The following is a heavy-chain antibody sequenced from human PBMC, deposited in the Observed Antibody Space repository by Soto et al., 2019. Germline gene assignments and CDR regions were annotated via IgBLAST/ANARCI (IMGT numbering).Heavy chain of an antibody. V-gene: IGHV6-1*01. J-gene: IGHJ5*02. CDR2: TYYRSKWYN. CDR3: ARDFFPNSEVGPNWFDP. Sequence: SQTLSLTCAISGDSDSSNSAAWNWIRQSPSRGLEWLGRTYYRSKWYNDYAVSVKSRITINPDTSKNQFSLQLNSVTPEDTAVYSCARDFFPNSEVGPNWFDPWGQGTLVTVSS. D-gene: IGHD1-7*01. CDR1: GDSDSSNSAA.